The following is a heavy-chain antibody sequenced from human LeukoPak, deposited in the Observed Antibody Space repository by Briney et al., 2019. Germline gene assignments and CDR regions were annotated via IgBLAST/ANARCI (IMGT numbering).Heavy chain of an antibody. J-gene: IGHJ5*02. CDR3: ARVRAYYYEA. V-gene: IGHV4-59*01. D-gene: IGHD3-22*01. Sequence: SETLSLTCIVSGGFLSSYYWSWIRQPPGKGLEWIGYIYYSGSTNYNPSLKSRVTISVDTSKNQFSLKLSSVTAADTAVYYCARVRAYYYEAWGQRTLVTVSS. CDR2: IYYSGST. CDR1: GGFLSSYY.